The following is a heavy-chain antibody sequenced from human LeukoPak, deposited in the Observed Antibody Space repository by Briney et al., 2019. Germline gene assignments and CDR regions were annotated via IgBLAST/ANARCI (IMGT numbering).Heavy chain of an antibody. CDR2: ISSSSSYI. D-gene: IGHD6-6*01. J-gene: IGHJ3*02. CDR1: GFTFSGYA. V-gene: IGHV3-21*01. CDR3: AREGAARPLDAFDI. Sequence: PGGSLRLSCAASGFTFSGYAMNWVRQAPGKGLEWVSSISSSSSYIYYADSVKGRFTISRDNAKNSLYLQMNSLRAEDTAVYYCAREGAARPLDAFDIWGQGTMVTVSS.